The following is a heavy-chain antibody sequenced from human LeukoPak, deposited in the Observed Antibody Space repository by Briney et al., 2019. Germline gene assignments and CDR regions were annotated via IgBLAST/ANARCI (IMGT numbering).Heavy chain of an antibody. Sequence: SETLSLTCAVYGGSFSGYYWSWIRQPPGKGLEWIGEINHSGSTYYNPSLKSRVTISVDASKNQFSLKLSSVTATDTAVYYCARHPSDQLLLFDYWGQGTLVTVSS. CDR3: ARHPSDQLLLFDY. CDR1: GGSFSGYY. D-gene: IGHD2-2*01. CDR2: INHSGST. V-gene: IGHV4-34*01. J-gene: IGHJ4*02.